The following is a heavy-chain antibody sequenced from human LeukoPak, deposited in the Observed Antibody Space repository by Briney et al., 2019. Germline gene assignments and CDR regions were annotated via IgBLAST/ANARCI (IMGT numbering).Heavy chain of an antibody. J-gene: IGHJ6*02. V-gene: IGHV3-30*18. CDR1: GFTFSSYD. D-gene: IGHD6-13*01. CDR2: ISYDGSNK. CDR3: AKVGLVQGYSGMDV. Sequence: PGRSLRLSCAASGFTFSSYDMHWVRQAPGKGLEWVAVISYDGSNKYYADSVKGRFTISRDNSKNTLYLQMNSLRAEDTAVYYCAKVGLVQGYSGMDVWGQGTTVTVSS.